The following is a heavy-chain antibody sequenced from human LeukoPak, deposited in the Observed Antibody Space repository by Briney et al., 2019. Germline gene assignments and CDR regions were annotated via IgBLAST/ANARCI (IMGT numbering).Heavy chain of an antibody. CDR2: IIPIFGTA. V-gene: IGHV1-69*13. D-gene: IGHD3-22*01. Sequence: ASVKVSCKASGGTFSSYAISWVRQAPGQGLEWMGGIIPIFGTANYAQKFQGRVTITADESTSTAYMELSSLRSEDTAVYYCARGRTYYYDSSGYYYDEVYFDYWGQGTLVTVSS. CDR3: ARGRTYYYDSSGYYYDEVYFDY. CDR1: GGTFSSYA. J-gene: IGHJ4*02.